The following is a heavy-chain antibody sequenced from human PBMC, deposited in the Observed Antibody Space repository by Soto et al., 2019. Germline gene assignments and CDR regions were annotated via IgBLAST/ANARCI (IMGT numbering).Heavy chain of an antibody. CDR1: GFTFSSYA. Sequence: QVQLVESGGGVVQPGRSLRLSCAASGFTFSSYAMHWVRQAPGKGLEWVAVISYDGSNKYYADSVKGRFTISRDNSKNTLYLQMNSLRAEDTAVDYCARDGGTYYDILTGYPIDYWGQGTLVTVSS. CDR3: ARDGGTYYDILTGYPIDY. D-gene: IGHD3-9*01. J-gene: IGHJ4*02. V-gene: IGHV3-30-3*01. CDR2: ISYDGSNK.